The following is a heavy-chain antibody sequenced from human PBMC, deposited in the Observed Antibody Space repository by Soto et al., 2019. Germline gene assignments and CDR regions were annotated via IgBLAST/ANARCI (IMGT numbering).Heavy chain of an antibody. CDR1: GYSFTSYW. J-gene: IGHJ4*02. V-gene: IGHV5-51*01. CDR3: ARLGSYCGGGNCYSYYFDY. D-gene: IGHD2-15*01. CDR2: IYPGDSES. Sequence: PGESLKISCKGSGYSFTSYWIAWVRLMPGKGLEWMAVIYPGDSESRYSLSFQGQVTISADKSIGTAYLQWSSLKASDTAMYYCARLGSYCGGGNCYSYYFDYWGQGTLVTVSS.